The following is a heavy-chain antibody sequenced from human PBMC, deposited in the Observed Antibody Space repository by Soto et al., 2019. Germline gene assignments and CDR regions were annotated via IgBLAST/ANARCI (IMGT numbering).Heavy chain of an antibody. CDR1: GFTFSSYW. D-gene: IGHD2-2*01. J-gene: IGHJ4*02. CDR2: IKQDGSEK. Sequence: EVQLVESGGGLVQPGGSLRLSCAASGFTFSSYWMSWVRQAPGKGLEWVANIKQDGSEKYYVDSVKGRFTISRDNAKNSLYLQMNSLRAEDTAVYYCARIYCSSTICYPSLGPRARAHFDYWGQGTLVTVSS. V-gene: IGHV3-7*05. CDR3: ARIYCSSTICYPSLGPRARAHFDY.